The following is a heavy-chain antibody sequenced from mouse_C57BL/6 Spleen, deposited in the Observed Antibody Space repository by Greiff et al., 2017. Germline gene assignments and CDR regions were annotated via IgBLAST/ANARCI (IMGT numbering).Heavy chain of an antibody. J-gene: IGHJ3*01. D-gene: IGHD1-1*01. CDR3: TRLVTTVVARDWFAY. CDR1: GYTFTSYW. Sequence: EVKLLESGTVLARPGASVKMSCKTSGYTFTSYWMHWVKQRPGQGLEWIGAIYPGNSDTSYNQKFKGKAKLTAVTSASTAYMELSSLTNEDSAVYYCTRLVTTVVARDWFAYWGQGTLVTVSA. V-gene: IGHV1-5*01. CDR2: IYPGNSDT.